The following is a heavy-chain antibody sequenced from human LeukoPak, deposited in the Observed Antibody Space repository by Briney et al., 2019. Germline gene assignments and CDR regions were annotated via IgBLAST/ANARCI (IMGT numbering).Heavy chain of an antibody. J-gene: IGHJ4*02. D-gene: IGHD3-22*01. CDR1: GGSFSGYY. CDR3: ARGRYYYDSSGYYSFDY. Sequence: PSETLSLTCAVYGGSFSGYYWSWIRQPPGKGLEWIGEINHSGSTNYNPSLKSRVTISADTSKNQFSLKLSSVTAADTAVHYCARGRYYYDSSGYYSFDYWGQGTLVTVSS. V-gene: IGHV4-34*01. CDR2: INHSGST.